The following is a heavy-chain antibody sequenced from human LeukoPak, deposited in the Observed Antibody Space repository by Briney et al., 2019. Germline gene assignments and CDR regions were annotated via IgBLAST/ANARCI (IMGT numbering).Heavy chain of an antibody. V-gene: IGHV4-34*01. CDR1: GGSFSGYY. CDR3: ARNNYGDYVDAFDI. D-gene: IGHD4-17*01. CDR2: INHSGST. Sequence: PSETLSPTCAVYGGSFSGYYWSWIRQPPGKGLEWIGEINHSGSTNYNPSLKSRVTLSVATSKNQFSLKMSSVTAEDTAVYYCARNNYGDYVDAFDIWGQGTMVTVSS. J-gene: IGHJ3*02.